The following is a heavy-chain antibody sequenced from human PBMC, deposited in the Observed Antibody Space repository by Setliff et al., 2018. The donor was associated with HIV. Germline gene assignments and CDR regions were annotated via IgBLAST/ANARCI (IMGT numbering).Heavy chain of an antibody. V-gene: IGHV1-69*13. J-gene: IGHJ4*02. CDR1: GGTFSSYV. CDR2: IIPIFGIA. Sequence: SVKVSCKASGGTFSSYVVSWVRQAPGQGLEWMGGIIPIFGIANYAQKFQGRVTITADESTTTAYMELSSLRSEDTAVYYCARGGATGGPFGYWGQGTLVTVSS. D-gene: IGHD1-26*01. CDR3: ARGGATGGPFGY.